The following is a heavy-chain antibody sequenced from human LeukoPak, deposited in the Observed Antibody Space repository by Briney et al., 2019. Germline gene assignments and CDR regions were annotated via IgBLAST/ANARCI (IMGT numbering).Heavy chain of an antibody. J-gene: IGHJ6*03. CDR1: GFTFSSYA. CDR2: LTGSGGNT. V-gene: IGHV3-23*01. Sequence: GGSLRLSCAASGFTFSSYAKSWVRQAPGKGLEWVSGLTGSGGNTYYADSVKGRFTISRDNSKNTLSLQMNSLRAEDAAVYYCVKFREIQHYNYHMDVWGKGTTVTVSS. CDR3: VKFREIQHYNYHMDV.